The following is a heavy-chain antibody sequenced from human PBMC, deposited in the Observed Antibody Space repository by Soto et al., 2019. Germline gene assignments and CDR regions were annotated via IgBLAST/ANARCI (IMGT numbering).Heavy chain of an antibody. J-gene: IGHJ4*02. V-gene: IGHV4-59*01. CDR3: AKGGLTTVVPIDS. Sequence: SETLSLTCTVSGGSISSYYWSWIRQPPGKGLEWIGYIYYSGSTNYNPSLKSRVTISVDTSKNQFPLKLSSVTAADTAVYYCAKGGLTTVVPIDSWGQGALVTVSS. D-gene: IGHD4-17*01. CDR1: GGSISSYY. CDR2: IYYSGST.